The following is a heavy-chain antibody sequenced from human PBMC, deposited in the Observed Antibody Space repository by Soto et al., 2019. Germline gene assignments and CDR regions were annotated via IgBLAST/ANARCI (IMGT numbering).Heavy chain of an antibody. Sequence: EVQLVESGGGLVKPVGSLRLSCAASGFTFSSYSMNWVRQAPGKGLEWVSSISSSSSYIYYADSVKGRFTISRDNAKNSLYPQVNSLRAEDTPVYYCAREGIAAALDYWGQGTLVTVSS. CDR1: GFTFSSYS. D-gene: IGHD6-13*01. CDR2: ISSSSSYI. J-gene: IGHJ4*02. V-gene: IGHV3-21*01. CDR3: AREGIAAALDY.